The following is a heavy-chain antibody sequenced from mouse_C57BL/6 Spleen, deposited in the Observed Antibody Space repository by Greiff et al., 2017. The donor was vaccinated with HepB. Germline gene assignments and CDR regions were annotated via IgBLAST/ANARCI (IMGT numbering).Heavy chain of an antibody. CDR1: GYAFSSSW. CDR2: IYPGDGDT. D-gene: IGHD2-4*01. CDR3: ARPLYYDYDDAMDY. V-gene: IGHV1-82*01. Sequence: VQLQQSGPELVKPGASVKISCKASGYAFSSSWMNWVKQRPGKGLEWIGRIYPGDGDTNYNGKFKGKATLTADKSSITAYMQLSSLTSEDSAVYFCARPLYYDYDDAMDYWGQGTSVTVSS. J-gene: IGHJ4*01.